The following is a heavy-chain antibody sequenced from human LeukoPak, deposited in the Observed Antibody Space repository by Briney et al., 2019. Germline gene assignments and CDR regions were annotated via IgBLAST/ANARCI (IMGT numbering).Heavy chain of an antibody. V-gene: IGHV3-30*18. D-gene: IGHD1-26*01. CDR2: ISYDGSNK. Sequence: PGGSLRLSCAASGFTFSSYGMHWVRQAPGKGLEWVAVISYDGSNKYYADSVKGRFTISRDNSKNTLYLQMNSLRAEDTAVYYCAKVRSWEGASPFDYWGQGTLVTVSS. CDR1: GFTFSSYG. J-gene: IGHJ4*02. CDR3: AKVRSWEGASPFDY.